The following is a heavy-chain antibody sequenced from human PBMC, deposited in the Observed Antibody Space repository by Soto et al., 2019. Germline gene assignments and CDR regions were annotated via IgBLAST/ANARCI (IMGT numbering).Heavy chain of an antibody. J-gene: IGHJ4*02. CDR3: ARVVVRGVILGYFDY. CDR1: GYTFTSYY. V-gene: IGHV1-46*01. CDR2: INPSGGST. D-gene: IGHD3-10*01. Sequence: QVQLVQSGAEVKKPGASVKVSCKASGYTFTSYYMHWVRQAPGQGLEWMGIINPSGGSTSYAQKFQVRGTMTRETATSTVYLELSSLRAEDTAVYYCARVVVRGVILGYFDYWGQGTLVTVSS.